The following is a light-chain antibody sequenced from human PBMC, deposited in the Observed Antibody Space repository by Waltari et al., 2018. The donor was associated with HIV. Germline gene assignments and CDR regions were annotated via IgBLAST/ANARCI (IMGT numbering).Light chain of an antibody. V-gene: IGKV2D-29*01. CDR3: MQSIQLPLT. CDR1: QSLLHSDGKTY. J-gene: IGKJ4*01. Sequence: IVLTQSPLSLPVPPGQPASISCKSSQSLLHSDGKTYLYWYLQRPGQPPQLLINEVSNRFSRVPDRFSGGGSGTEFSLNISRVEAEDVGTYYCMQSIQLPLTFGGGTKVEIK. CDR2: EVS.